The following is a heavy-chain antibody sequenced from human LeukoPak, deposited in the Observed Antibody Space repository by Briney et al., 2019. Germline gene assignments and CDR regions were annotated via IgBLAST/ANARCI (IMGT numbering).Heavy chain of an antibody. CDR2: IYRSGST. Sequence: GGSLRLSCAASGFTVSTNYVSWVRQAPGKGLEWVSVIYRSGSTYYADSVKGRFTISRDNSKNTLYLQMNRLRAEDSAVYYCARDSGHDAFDIWGQGTMVTVSS. J-gene: IGHJ3*02. CDR1: GFTVSTNY. V-gene: IGHV3-53*01. CDR3: ARDSGHDAFDI.